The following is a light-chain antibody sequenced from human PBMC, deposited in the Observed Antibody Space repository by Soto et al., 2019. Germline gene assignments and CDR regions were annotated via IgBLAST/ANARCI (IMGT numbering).Light chain of an antibody. CDR3: QLSSSTPT. V-gene: IGKV1-39*01. Sequence: DIQMTQSPSSLSASVGDRVTIICRASQSIGSSLTWYQQKPGKAPNLLISAASTLQSGVPSRFSGSGSGTDFTLAISSLQPEDFATYYCQLSSSTPTFGPGPRCISN. CDR2: AAS. J-gene: IGKJ3*01. CDR1: QSIGSS.